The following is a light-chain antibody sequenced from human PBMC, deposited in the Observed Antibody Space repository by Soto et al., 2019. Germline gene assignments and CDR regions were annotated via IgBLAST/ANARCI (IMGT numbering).Light chain of an antibody. Sequence: DIRMTQSPSTLSASVGDRVTITCRASRFISSWLAWYQQKPGKAPNLLIFDSSRLESGVPPRFSGGGSGTEFTLTITSLQPDDVATYYCQQYNSFSLTIGGGTKVEIK. J-gene: IGKJ4*01. CDR1: RFISSW. CDR3: QQYNSFSLT. CDR2: DSS. V-gene: IGKV1-5*01.